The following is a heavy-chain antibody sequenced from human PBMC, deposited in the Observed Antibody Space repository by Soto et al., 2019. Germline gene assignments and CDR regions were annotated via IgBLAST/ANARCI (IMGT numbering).Heavy chain of an antibody. J-gene: IGHJ4*02. D-gene: IGHD6-19*01. V-gene: IGHV4-59*08. CDR3: AEAVGDPLYYLDY. CDR1: SDSISSYY. Sequence: QVQLQESGPGLVRPSETLSLTCTVSSDSISSYYWIWIRQSPGKGLEWIGYTDYSGNTNYNPSLKSRVTISGDTYKNQFSLRLSSVTAADTAVYYCAEAVGDPLYYLDYWGQGTLVTVSS. CDR2: TDYSGNT.